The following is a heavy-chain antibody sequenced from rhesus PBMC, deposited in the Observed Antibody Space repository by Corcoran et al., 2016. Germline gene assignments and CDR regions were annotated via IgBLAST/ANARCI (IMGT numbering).Heavy chain of an antibody. CDR3: TREDDGGDFDS. D-gene: IGHD3-9*01. Sequence: EVQLVESGGGLVQPGGSPRLSCTASGLTFSNYYFHWVRQAPGKGLEWVGLIRNKANSYTTAYAAAVKGRFTISRDESKNTLYLQMSSLKTEDTAVYYCTREDDGGDFDSWGQGVLVTVSS. CDR2: IRNKANSYTT. CDR1: GLTFSNYY. J-gene: IGHJ4*01. V-gene: IGHV3-13*01.